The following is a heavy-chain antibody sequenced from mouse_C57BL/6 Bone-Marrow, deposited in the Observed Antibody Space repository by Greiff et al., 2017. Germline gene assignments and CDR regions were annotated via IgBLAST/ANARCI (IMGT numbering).Heavy chain of an antibody. CDR1: GYTFTSYG. D-gene: IGHD6-1*01. J-gene: IGHJ4*01. V-gene: IGHV1-81*01. Sequence: QVQLQQSGAELARPGASVKLSCKASGYTFTSYGISWVKQRTGQGLEWIGEIYPRSGNTYYNEKFKGQATLTADKSSSTAYMELRSLTSEDSAVYFCARLGPPSAMDYWGQGTSVTVSS. CDR2: IYPRSGNT. CDR3: ARLGPPSAMDY.